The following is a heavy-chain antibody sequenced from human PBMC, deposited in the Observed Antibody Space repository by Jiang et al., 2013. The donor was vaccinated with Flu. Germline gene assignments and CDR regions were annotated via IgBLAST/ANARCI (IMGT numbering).Heavy chain of an antibody. D-gene: IGHD5-18*01. CDR1: NYTFTSYG. J-gene: IGHJ4*02. CDR2: ISGYNGDT. Sequence: GAEVKKPGAPVKVSCKASNYTFTSYGISWVRQAPGQGLEWMGWISGYNGDTNYAQKFQGRVTVTTDTSTSTVYMEMRSLRSDDTAVYYCARDRSLGYGRSPDFDYWGQGTLVTVSS. CDR3: ARDRSLGYGRSPDFDY. V-gene: IGHV1-18*01.